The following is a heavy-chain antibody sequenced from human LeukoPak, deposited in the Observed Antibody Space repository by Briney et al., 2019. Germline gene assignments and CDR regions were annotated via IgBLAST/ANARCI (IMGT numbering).Heavy chain of an antibody. J-gene: IGHJ4*02. CDR2: IKQDGSEK. CDR1: GFTSSSYW. V-gene: IGHV3-7*03. Sequence: GGSLRLSCAVSGFTSSSYWMSWVRQAPGKGLEWVANIKQDGSEKYYVDSVKGRFTISRDNAKNSLYLQMNSLRAEDTVVYYCARAPYCIGGSCRFDYWGQGTLVTVSS. CDR3: ARAPYCIGGSCRFDY. D-gene: IGHD2-15*01.